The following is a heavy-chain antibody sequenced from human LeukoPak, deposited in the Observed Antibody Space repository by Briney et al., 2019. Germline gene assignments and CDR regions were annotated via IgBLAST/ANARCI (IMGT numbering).Heavy chain of an antibody. Sequence: SETLSLPCTVSGDSISRYYWSWIRQPPGKGLEWIGYIYYSGCSNYNPPLKSLVNISVDTSKNQFSLELSSVTAADTAVYYCARAGGYSYGYEFDYWGQGTLVTVSS. CDR3: ARAGGYSYGYEFDY. CDR1: GDSISRYY. V-gene: IGHV4-59*01. CDR2: IYYSGCS. D-gene: IGHD5-18*01. J-gene: IGHJ4*02.